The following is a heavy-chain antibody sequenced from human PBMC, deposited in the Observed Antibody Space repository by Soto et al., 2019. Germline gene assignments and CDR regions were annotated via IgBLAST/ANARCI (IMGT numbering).Heavy chain of an antibody. J-gene: IGHJ4*02. V-gene: IGHV4-31*03. Sequence: QVQLQESGPGLVKPSQTLSLTCTVSGGSISSGGYYWSWIRQHPGKGLEWIGYIYYSGSTYYNPSLKSRVTISVDTSKNQFSLKLSPVTAADTAVYYCAREGPGDGYVDYWGQGTLVTVSS. D-gene: IGHD3-10*01. CDR1: GGSISSGGYY. CDR2: IYYSGST. CDR3: AREGPGDGYVDY.